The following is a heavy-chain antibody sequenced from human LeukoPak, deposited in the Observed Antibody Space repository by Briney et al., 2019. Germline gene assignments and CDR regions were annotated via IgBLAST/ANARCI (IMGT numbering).Heavy chain of an antibody. CDR2: IIPIFGTA. CDR3: AGSFIVLMVYARDNWFDP. V-gene: IGHV1-69*05. Sequence: SVKVSCKASGGTFISYAISWVRQAPGQGLEWMGRIIPIFGTANYAQKFQGRVTITTDESTRTAYMELSSLRSEDTAVYYCAGSFIVLMVYARDNWFDPWGQGTLVTVSS. D-gene: IGHD2-8*01. J-gene: IGHJ5*02. CDR1: GGTFISYA.